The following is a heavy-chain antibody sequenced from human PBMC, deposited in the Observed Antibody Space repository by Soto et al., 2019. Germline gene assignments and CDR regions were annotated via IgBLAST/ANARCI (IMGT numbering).Heavy chain of an antibody. CDR3: ARDLVVTMVRGVPVDYGMDV. J-gene: IGHJ6*02. Sequence: SETLSLTCTVSGGSISSGGYYWSWIRQHPGKGLEWIGYIYYSGSTYYNPSLKSRVTISVDTSKNQFSLKLSSVTAADTAVYYCARDLVVTMVRGVPVDYGMDVWGQGTTVTVSS. CDR1: GGSISSGGYY. V-gene: IGHV4-31*03. CDR2: IYYSGST. D-gene: IGHD3-10*01.